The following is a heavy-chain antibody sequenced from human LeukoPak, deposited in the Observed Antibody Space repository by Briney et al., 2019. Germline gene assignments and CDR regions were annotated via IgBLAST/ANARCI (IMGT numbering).Heavy chain of an antibody. J-gene: IGHJ3*02. CDR1: GFTFSSYW. D-gene: IGHD3-3*01. CDR3: ARSRFLETHRRAFDI. Sequence: GGSLRLSCAASGFTFSSYWMSWVRQAPGKGLEWVANIKQDGSEKYYVDSVKGRFTISRDNAKNSLYLQMNSLRAEDTAVYYCARSRFLETHRRAFDIWGQGTMVTVSS. V-gene: IGHV3-7*01. CDR2: IKQDGSEK.